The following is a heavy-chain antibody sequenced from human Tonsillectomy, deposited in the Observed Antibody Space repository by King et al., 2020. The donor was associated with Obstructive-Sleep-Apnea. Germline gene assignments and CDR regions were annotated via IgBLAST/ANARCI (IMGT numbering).Heavy chain of an antibody. J-gene: IGHJ4*02. D-gene: IGHD3-3*01. CDR3: ARHAGGIWSALDY. CDR2: IYYIGST. V-gene: IGHV4-59*08. Sequence: VQLQESGPGLVKPSETLSLTCTVSGGSISSYYWSWIRQPPGKGLEWIGYIYYIGSTNYNPSLQSRVTISVDTSKNQFSLERSSVTATDTAVFYCARHAGGIWSALDYWGQGTLVTVSS. CDR1: GGSISSYY.